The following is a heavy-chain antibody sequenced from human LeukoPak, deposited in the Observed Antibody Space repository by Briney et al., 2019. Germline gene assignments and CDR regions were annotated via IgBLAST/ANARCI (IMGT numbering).Heavy chain of an antibody. Sequence: ASVKVSCKASGYTFTGYYIHWVRQAPGQGLEWMGWVNPHSGDTTYAQNFLGRITMTSDTSINTAYMEMNRLTSNDTAVFYCARGKRGYTYDWGQGTLVTVSS. V-gene: IGHV1-2*02. J-gene: IGHJ4*02. CDR2: VNPHSGDT. CDR1: GYTFTGYY. CDR3: ARGKRGYTYD. D-gene: IGHD3-16*01.